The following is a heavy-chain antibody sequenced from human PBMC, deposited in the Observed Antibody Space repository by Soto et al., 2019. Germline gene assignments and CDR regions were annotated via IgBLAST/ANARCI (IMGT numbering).Heavy chain of an antibody. Sequence: SETLSLTCAVYGGSFSGYYWSWIRQPPGKGLEWIGYIYYSGSTNYNPSLKSRVTISVDTSKNQFSLKLSSVTAADTAVYYCAREDPDRIEDNYDYVWGSYRTDAFDIWGQGTMVTRLL. V-gene: IGHV4-59*01. J-gene: IGHJ3*02. D-gene: IGHD3-16*02. CDR3: AREDPDRIEDNYDYVWGSYRTDAFDI. CDR2: IYYSGST. CDR1: GGSFSGYY.